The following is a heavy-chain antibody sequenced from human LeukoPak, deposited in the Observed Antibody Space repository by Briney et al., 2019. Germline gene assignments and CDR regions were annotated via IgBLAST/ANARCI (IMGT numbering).Heavy chain of an antibody. Sequence: TSETLSLTCTVSGGSIRSGSYYWGWVRQPPGKGLEWIGNIYYSGTTYYNPSLKSRVTISVDTSKNQFSLKLRSVTAADTAMYYCARDLFGSGSYNPFDYWGQGTLVTVSS. CDR2: IYYSGTT. CDR3: ARDLFGSGSYNPFDY. CDR1: GGSIRSGSYY. D-gene: IGHD3-10*01. J-gene: IGHJ4*02. V-gene: IGHV4-39*07.